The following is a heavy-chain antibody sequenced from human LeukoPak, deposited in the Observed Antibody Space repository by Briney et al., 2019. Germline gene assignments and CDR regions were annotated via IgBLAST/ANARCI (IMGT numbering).Heavy chain of an antibody. Sequence: ASVKVSCKASGGTFSSYAISWVRQAPGQGLEWMGRIIPILGIANYAQKFQGRVTITADKSTSTAYMELSSLRSEDTAVYYCARDVTEQHYFDYWGQGTLVTVSS. D-gene: IGHD6-13*01. J-gene: IGHJ4*02. CDR1: GGTFSSYA. CDR3: ARDVTEQHYFDY. V-gene: IGHV1-69*04. CDR2: IIPILGIA.